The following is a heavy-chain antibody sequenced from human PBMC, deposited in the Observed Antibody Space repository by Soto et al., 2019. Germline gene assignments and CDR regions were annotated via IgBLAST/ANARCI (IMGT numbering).Heavy chain of an antibody. J-gene: IGHJ6*03. V-gene: IGHV3-9*01. CDR3: AKDRNHTYYYYYMDV. D-gene: IGHD1-1*01. Sequence: EVQLVESGGGLAQPGRSLRLSCAASGFTFDDYAMHWVRQGPGKGLEWVSGISWNSGSIGYADSVKGRFTISRDNAKNSLYLQMNSLRAEDTALYYCAKDRNHTYYYYYMDVWGKGTTVTVSS. CDR2: ISWNSGSI. CDR1: GFTFDDYA.